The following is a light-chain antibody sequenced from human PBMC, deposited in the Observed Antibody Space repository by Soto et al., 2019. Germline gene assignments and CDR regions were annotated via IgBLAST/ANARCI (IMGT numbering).Light chain of an antibody. CDR1: QNLLFSNGYNY. Sequence: DIVMTQSPLSLPVIPGEPASISCRSSQNLLFSNGYNYVDWYLQKPGQSPQLLIYLASHRASGVPDRFSGSGSGTDFTLKISRVEAEDVGVYYCMRVLHTPLTFGGGTKVEIK. CDR3: MRVLHTPLT. V-gene: IGKV2-28*01. CDR2: LAS. J-gene: IGKJ4*01.